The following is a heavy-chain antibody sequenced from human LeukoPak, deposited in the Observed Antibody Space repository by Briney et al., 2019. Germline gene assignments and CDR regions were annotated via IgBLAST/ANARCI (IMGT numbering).Heavy chain of an antibody. CDR1: GGSISSYY. J-gene: IGHJ4*02. CDR2: IYYSGST. Sequence: SETLSLTCTVSGGSISSYYWSWLRQPPGKGLEWIGYIYYSGSTNYTPSLKSRVTISVDTSKNQFSLKLSSVTAADTAVYYCARGVYSSGWYFDYWGQGTLVTVSS. V-gene: IGHV4-59*01. CDR3: ARGVYSSGWYFDY. D-gene: IGHD6-19*01.